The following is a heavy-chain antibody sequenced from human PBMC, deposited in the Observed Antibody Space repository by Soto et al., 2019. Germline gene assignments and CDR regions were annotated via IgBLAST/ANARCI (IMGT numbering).Heavy chain of an antibody. Sequence: GASVKVSCKASGGTFSSYAISWVRQAPGQGLEWMGGIIPIFGTANYAQKFQGRVTITADESTSTAYMELSSLRSEDTAVYYCARGGVVYYDSSRPLIALDIWGQGTMVTVSS. CDR3: ARGGVVYYDSSRPLIALDI. CDR1: GGTFSSYA. V-gene: IGHV1-69*13. D-gene: IGHD3-22*01. CDR2: IIPIFGTA. J-gene: IGHJ3*02.